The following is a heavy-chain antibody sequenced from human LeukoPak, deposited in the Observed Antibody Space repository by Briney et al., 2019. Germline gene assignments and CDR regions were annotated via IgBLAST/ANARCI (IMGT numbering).Heavy chain of an antibody. CDR1: GFTFSSYS. V-gene: IGHV3-48*01. D-gene: IGHD3-3*01. J-gene: IGHJ6*02. Sequence: GGSLRLSCAASGFTFSSYSMNWVRQAPGPGLEWVSNIRSGSTGGPYADSVKGRFTISRDDANNSLYLQMNSLRAEDTAVYYCARAVTSADYDFWSGYGYYGMDVWGQGTTVTVSS. CDR2: IRSGSTGG. CDR3: ARAVTSADYDFWSGYGYYGMDV.